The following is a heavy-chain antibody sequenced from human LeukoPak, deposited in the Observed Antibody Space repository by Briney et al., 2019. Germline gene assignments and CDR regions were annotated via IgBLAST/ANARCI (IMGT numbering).Heavy chain of an antibody. CDR2: IYYSGST. CDR3: ARRLAVAGAYWYFDL. D-gene: IGHD6-19*01. J-gene: IGHJ2*01. CDR1: GGSISSSSYY. V-gene: IGHV4-39*07. Sequence: SETLSLTCTVSGGSISSSSYYWGWIRQPPGKGLEWIGSIYYSGSTYYNPSLKSRVTISVDTSKNQFSLKLSSVTAADTAVYYCARRLAVAGAYWYFDLWGRGTLVTVSS.